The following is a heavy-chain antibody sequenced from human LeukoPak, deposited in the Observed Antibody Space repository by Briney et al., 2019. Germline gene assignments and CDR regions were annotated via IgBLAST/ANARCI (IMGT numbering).Heavy chain of an antibody. D-gene: IGHD6-6*01. CDR1: GFTFSSYA. CDR3: ARALFSSSSSVSGGG. Sequence: LPGGSLRLSCAASGFTFSSYATSWVRQAPGKGLEWVSAISGSGGSTYYADSVKGRFTISRDNSKNTLYLQMNSLRAEDTAVYYCARALFSSSSSVSGGGWGQGTLVTVSS. V-gene: IGHV3-23*01. CDR2: ISGSGGST. J-gene: IGHJ4*02.